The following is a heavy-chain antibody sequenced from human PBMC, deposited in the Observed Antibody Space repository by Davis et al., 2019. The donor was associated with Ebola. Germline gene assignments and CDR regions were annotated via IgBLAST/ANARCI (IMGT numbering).Heavy chain of an antibody. Sequence: PGGSLRLSCAASGLTFSNAWMSWVRQTPGKGLEWVGRIKTKTKGGTTDYAAPVKGRFTISRDDSKTTLYLQMNSLKTEDTAVYYCTTSGIWGHDYWGQGTLVTVSS. CDR3: TTSGIWGHDY. CDR1: GLTFSNAW. CDR2: IKTKTKGGTT. V-gene: IGHV3-15*01. J-gene: IGHJ4*02. D-gene: IGHD3-16*01.